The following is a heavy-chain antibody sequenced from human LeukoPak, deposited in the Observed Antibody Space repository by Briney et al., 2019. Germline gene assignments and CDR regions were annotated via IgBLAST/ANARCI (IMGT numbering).Heavy chain of an antibody. CDR3: ARGRCSSTSCYRALFGY. CDR1: GYTFTGYY. Sequence: ASVKVSCKASGYTFTGYYMHWVRQAPGQGLEWMGWINPNSGGTNYAQKFQGRVTMTRDTSISTAYMELSRLRSDDTAVYYCARGRCSSTSCYRALFGYWGQGTLVTVSS. V-gene: IGHV1-2*02. D-gene: IGHD2-2*01. CDR2: INPNSGGT. J-gene: IGHJ4*02.